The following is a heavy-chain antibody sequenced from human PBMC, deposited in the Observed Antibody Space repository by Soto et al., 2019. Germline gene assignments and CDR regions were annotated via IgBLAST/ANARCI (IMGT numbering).Heavy chain of an antibody. V-gene: IGHV3-23*01. CDR1: GFTVSRYG. J-gene: IGHJ4*02. Sequence: SLRLSCGASGFTVSRYGMSWVRQAPGKGLEWVSAISGSGGSTYYADSVKGRFTISRDNSKNTLYLQMNSLRAEDTDVYYCAKGSGPTHYWRQGTLVTVSS. CDR2: ISGSGGST. CDR3: AKGSGPTHY. D-gene: IGHD6-19*01.